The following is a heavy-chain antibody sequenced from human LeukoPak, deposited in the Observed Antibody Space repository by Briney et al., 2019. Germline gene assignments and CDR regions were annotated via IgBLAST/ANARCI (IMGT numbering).Heavy chain of an antibody. J-gene: IGHJ3*02. Sequence: ASVKVSCKASGYTFTNYGVTWVRQAPGQGLEWMGWIRASNGNIAYAQKLQGRVTMTTDTSTNTAYMELRSLTSDDTALYYCARLLTGYHDSSGYYCDAFDIWGQGTMVTVSS. D-gene: IGHD3-22*01. V-gene: IGHV1-18*04. CDR2: IRASNGNI. CDR1: GYTFTNYG. CDR3: ARLLTGYHDSSGYYCDAFDI.